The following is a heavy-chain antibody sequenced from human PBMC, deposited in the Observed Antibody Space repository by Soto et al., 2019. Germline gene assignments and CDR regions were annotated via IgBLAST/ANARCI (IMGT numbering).Heavy chain of an antibody. CDR1: GGSISSSSYY. Sequence: QLQLQESGPGLVKPSETLSLTCTVSGGSISSSSYYWGWIRQPPGKGLEWIGSIYYSGSTYYNPSFKSRVTISVDTSKNQFSLKLSSVTAADTAVYYCASPPVSSLFSQDYYYYMDVWGKGTTVTVSS. CDR3: ASPPVSSLFSQDYYYYMDV. CDR2: IYYSGST. V-gene: IGHV4-39*01. J-gene: IGHJ6*03.